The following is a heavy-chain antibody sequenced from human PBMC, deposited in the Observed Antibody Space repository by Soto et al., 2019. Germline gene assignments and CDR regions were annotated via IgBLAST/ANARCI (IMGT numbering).Heavy chain of an antibody. D-gene: IGHD6-19*01. V-gene: IGHV3-23*01. CDR3: AKARGYSSGWPDY. CDR1: GFTFSSYA. Sequence: EVQLLESGGGLVQPGGSLRLSCAASGFTFSSYAMSWVRQAPGKGLEWVSAISGSGGSTYYADPVKGRFTISRDNSKNTLYLQMNSLRAEDTAVYYCAKARGYSSGWPDYWGQGTLVTVSS. J-gene: IGHJ4*02. CDR2: ISGSGGST.